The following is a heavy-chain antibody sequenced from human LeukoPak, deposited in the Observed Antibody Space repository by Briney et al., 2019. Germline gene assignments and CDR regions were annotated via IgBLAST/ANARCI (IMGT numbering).Heavy chain of an antibody. Sequence: PGGSLRLSCAASGFTFSSYAMSWVRQAPGKGLEWVSAISGSGSTIYYADSVKGRFTISRDNAKNSLYLQMNSLRAEDTAVYYCARSSYYYDSSGYYYKYYFDYWGQGTLVTVSS. D-gene: IGHD3-22*01. V-gene: IGHV3-48*03. CDR3: ARSSYYYDSSGYYYKYYFDY. J-gene: IGHJ4*02. CDR1: GFTFSSYA. CDR2: ISGSGSTI.